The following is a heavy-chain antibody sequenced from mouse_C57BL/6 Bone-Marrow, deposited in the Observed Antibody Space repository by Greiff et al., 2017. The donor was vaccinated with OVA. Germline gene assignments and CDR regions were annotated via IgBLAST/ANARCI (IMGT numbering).Heavy chain of an antibody. CDR3: ERHGDYGSFFDY. Sequence: EVQVVESGGDLVKPGGSLKLSCAASGFTFSSYGMSWVRQTPDKRLEWVATISSGGSYPYYPDSVKGRFPISRDNAKNTLYLQMSSLKSEDTAMYYCERHGDYGSFFDYWGQGTTLTVSS. CDR2: ISSGGSYP. J-gene: IGHJ2*01. V-gene: IGHV5-6*01. CDR1: GFTFSSYG. D-gene: IGHD1-1*01.